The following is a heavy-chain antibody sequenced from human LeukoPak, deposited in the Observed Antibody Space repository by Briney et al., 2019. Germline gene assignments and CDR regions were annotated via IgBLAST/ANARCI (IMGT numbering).Heavy chain of an antibody. CDR1: GGSISSYY. J-gene: IGHJ6*02. CDR2: VYSSGST. V-gene: IGHV4-4*07. CDR3: ARVDPYYYYYGMDV. D-gene: IGHD3-9*01. Sequence: SETLSLTCSVSGGSISSYYWSWIRQPAEKGLEWIGRVYSSGSTNYNPSLKSRVTMSVDTSKNRISLKLSSVTAADTAVYYCARVDPYYYYYGMDVWGQGTTVTVSS.